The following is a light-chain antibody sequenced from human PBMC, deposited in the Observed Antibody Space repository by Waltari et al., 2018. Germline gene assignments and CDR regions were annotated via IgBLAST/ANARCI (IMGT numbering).Light chain of an antibody. J-gene: IGKJ1*01. CDR1: QSISSW. CDR2: KAS. Sequence: DIQMTQSPSTLSASVGDRVTITCRASQSISSWLAWYQQKPGKAPKLLIYKASSLESGVPSRFSGSGSGTEFTLTISSLQPDEFATYYCQQYPRTFGQGTKVEIK. CDR3: QQYPRT. V-gene: IGKV1-5*03.